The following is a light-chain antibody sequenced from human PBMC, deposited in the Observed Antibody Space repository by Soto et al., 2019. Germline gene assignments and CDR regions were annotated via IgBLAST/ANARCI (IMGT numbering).Light chain of an antibody. CDR1: SSDVGGYNY. CDR3: CPFAGSFV. Sequence: QSALTQPRSVSGSPGQSVTISCTGSSSDVGGYNYVSWYQQHPGKAPKVLIYDVTKRPSGVPDRFSGSKSGNTASLTISGLQGEDEADFYCCPFAGSFVFGTGTKLTVL. V-gene: IGLV2-11*01. CDR2: DVT. J-gene: IGLJ1*01.